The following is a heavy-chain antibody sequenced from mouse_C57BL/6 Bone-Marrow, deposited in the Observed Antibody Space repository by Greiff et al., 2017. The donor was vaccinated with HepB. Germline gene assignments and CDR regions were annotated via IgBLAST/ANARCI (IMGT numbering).Heavy chain of an antibody. CDR3: ARPSYYYGAY. J-gene: IGHJ3*01. CDR1: GYSITSGYY. Sequence: VQLKESGPGLVKPSQSLSLTCSVTGYSITSGYYWNWIRQFPGNKLEWMGYISYDGSNNYNPSLKNRISITRDTSKNQFFLKLNSVTTEDTATYYCARPSYYYGAYWGQGTLVTVSA. CDR2: ISYDGSN. D-gene: IGHD1-1*01. V-gene: IGHV3-6*01.